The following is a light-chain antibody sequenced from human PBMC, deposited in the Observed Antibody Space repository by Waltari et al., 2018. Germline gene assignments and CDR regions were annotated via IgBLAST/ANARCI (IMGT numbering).Light chain of an antibody. V-gene: IGLV4-60*03. Sequence: QPVLTQSSSASASLGSSVTLTCPLSSGPSTYIIGWHPQQPGKAPRYLMKLEGNGNYNMGSGVPDRFSGSSSGADRFLTISNVQSEDEADYYCETWHSNSWIFGGGSKLTVL. J-gene: IGLJ2*01. CDR3: ETWHSNSWI. CDR1: SGPSTYI. CDR2: LEGNGNY.